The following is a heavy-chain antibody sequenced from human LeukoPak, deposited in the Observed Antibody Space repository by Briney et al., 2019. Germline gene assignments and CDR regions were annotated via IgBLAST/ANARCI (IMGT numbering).Heavy chain of an antibody. J-gene: IGHJ4*02. CDR2: IKSKTDGGTT. D-gene: IGHD3-10*01. Sequence: GGSLRLSCAASGFTFSNAWMSWVRQAPGKGLEWVGRIKSKTDGGTTDYAAPVKGRFTISRDDSKNTLFLQVNSLKTEDTAVYYCTTEDRTFGELSRSDYWGQGTLVTVSS. CDR3: TTEDRTFGELSRSDY. V-gene: IGHV3-15*01. CDR1: GFTFSNAW.